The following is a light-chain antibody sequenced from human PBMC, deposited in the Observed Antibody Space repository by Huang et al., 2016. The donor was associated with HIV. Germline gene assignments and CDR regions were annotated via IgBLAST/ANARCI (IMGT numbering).Light chain of an antibody. CDR1: QTVSSN. J-gene: IGKJ4*01. CDR3: QQYNNWPPS. CDR2: GAS. V-gene: IGKV3-15*01. Sequence: EIVMTQSPATLSVSPGERVTSSCRASQTVSSNLAWYQQNPGQAPRLLIYGASTRDTGVPARFSGSGSGTEFTLTINSLQSEDFAVYYCQQYNNWPPSFGGGTKVEIK.